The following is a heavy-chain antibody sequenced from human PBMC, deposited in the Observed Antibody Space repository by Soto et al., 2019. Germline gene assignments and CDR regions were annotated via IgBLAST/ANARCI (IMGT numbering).Heavy chain of an antibody. V-gene: IGHV4-30-4*01. CDR1: GGSISSGDYY. J-gene: IGHJ4*02. CDR2: IYYSGST. CDR3: ARVSEIRGFCDY. D-gene: IGHD3-3*01. Sequence: QVQLQESGPGLVKPSQTLSLTCTVSGGSISSGDYYCSWIRQPPGQGLEWIGYIYYSGSTYYNPSLKSRVTISVDTSKNQFSLKLSSVNAADTAVYYGARVSEIRGFCDYWGQGTLVTVAA.